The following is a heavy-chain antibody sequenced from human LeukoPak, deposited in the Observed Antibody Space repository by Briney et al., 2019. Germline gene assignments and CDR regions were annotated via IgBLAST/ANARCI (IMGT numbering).Heavy chain of an antibody. J-gene: IGHJ4*02. V-gene: IGHV4-59*01. CDR1: GGSISSYY. D-gene: IGHD3-22*01. CDR3: ARSKYYYDSNFDS. CDR2: IYYSGST. Sequence: KPSETLSLTCTVSGGSISSYYWSWIRQPPGKGLEWIGYIYYSGSTNYNPSLKSRVTISVDTSKNQFPLKLSSVTAADTAVYYCARSKYYYDSNFDSWGQGTLVTVSS.